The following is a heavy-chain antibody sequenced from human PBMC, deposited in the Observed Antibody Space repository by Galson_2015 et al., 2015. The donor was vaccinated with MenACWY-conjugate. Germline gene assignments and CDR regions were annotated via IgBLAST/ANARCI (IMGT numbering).Heavy chain of an antibody. D-gene: IGHD3-10*01. Sequence: SLRLSCAASGFNFSNYWMHWVRQAPGKGLVWVSRINSDGSSITYADSVKGRFTISRDSAKNTVFLQMNSLRAEDTAVYYCARAYYASGSDSWGQGTLVTVSS. CDR2: INSDGSSI. J-gene: IGHJ4*02. V-gene: IGHV3-74*03. CDR1: GFNFSNYW. CDR3: ARAYYASGSDS.